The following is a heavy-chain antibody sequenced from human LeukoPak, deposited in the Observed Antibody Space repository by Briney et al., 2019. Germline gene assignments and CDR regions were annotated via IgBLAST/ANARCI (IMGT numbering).Heavy chain of an antibody. Sequence: GGSLTLSCAASGATMTKNYMTWVRQAAGKGLEWVSVIFTDGSTHYADSVKGRFIISRDNSKNTVSLQMDSLTMDDSGVYYCARDFAQAGYFDYWGLGTLVIVSS. CDR2: IFTDGST. CDR3: ARDFAQAGYFDY. J-gene: IGHJ4*02. V-gene: IGHV3-53*01. CDR1: GATMTKNY. D-gene: IGHD6-19*01.